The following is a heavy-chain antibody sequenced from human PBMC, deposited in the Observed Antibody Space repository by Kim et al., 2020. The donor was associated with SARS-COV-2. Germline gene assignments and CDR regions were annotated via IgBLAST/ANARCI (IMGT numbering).Heavy chain of an antibody. CDR3: AKEDDSSGYTHEGSYYG. J-gene: IGHJ6*01. D-gene: IGHD3-22*01. V-gene: IGHV3-23*03. Sequence: GGSLRLSCAASGFTFSSYAMSWVRQAPGKGLAWVSVIYSGGSSTYYADSVKGRFTIPRDNSKNTLYLQMNSLRAEDTAVYYLAKEDDSSGYTHEGSYYG. CDR2: IYSGGSST. CDR1: GFTFSSYA.